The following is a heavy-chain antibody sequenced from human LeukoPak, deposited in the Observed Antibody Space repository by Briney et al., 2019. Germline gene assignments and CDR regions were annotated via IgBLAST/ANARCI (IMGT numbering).Heavy chain of an antibody. CDR2: IYTSGST. CDR3: ARDEPDYYDSSGYEPNDAFGI. CDR1: GGSISSGSYY. Sequence: SQTLSLTCTVSGGSISSGSYYWSWIRQPAGKGLEWIGRIYTSGSTNYNPSLKSRVTISVDTSKNQFSLKLSSVTAAGTAVYYCARDEPDYYDSSGYEPNDAFGIWGQGTMVTVSS. J-gene: IGHJ3*02. V-gene: IGHV4-61*02. D-gene: IGHD3-22*01.